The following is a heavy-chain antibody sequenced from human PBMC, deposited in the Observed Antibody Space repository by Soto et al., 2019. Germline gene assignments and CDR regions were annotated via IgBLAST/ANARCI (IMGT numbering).Heavy chain of an antibody. CDR1: GFTFSSYA. V-gene: IGHV3-23*01. J-gene: IGHJ1*01. Sequence: GVSLRLSCAASGFTFSSYAMSWVRRAPGKGLEWVSGISGSGRITKYADSVKGRFIISRDNFKNTLFLQMNSLRAEDTAVYYCAKDVHYDIVTGIEYFHHWAQGTLVTVSS. CDR2: ISGSGRIT. D-gene: IGHD3-9*01. CDR3: AKDVHYDIVTGIEYFHH.